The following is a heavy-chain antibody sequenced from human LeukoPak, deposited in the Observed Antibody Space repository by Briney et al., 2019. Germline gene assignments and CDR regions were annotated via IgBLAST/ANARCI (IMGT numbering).Heavy chain of an antibody. J-gene: IGHJ4*02. CDR2: IYYSGST. CDR3: ARAGNYYDSSGYGY. V-gene: IGHV4-59*01. D-gene: IGHD3-22*01. Sequence: SETLSLTCAVYGGSFSAYYWSWIRQPPGKGLEWIGYIYYSGSTNYNPSLKSRVTISVDTSKNQFSLKLSSVTAADTAVYYCARAGNYYDSSGYGYWGQGTLVTVSS. CDR1: GGSFSAYY.